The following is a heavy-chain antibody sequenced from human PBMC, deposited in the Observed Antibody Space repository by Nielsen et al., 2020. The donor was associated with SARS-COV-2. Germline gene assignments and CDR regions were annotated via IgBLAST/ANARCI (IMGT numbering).Heavy chain of an antibody. CDR3: AREYCSSTSCSRNYYYMDV. J-gene: IGHJ6*03. Sequence: SETLSLTCTVSGGSVSSGSYYWSWIRQPPGKGLEWIGSIYYSGNTYYNPSLKSRVTISVDRSKNHFSLKLTSVTAADTALYYCAREYCSSTSCSRNYYYMDVWGKGTTVTVSS. CDR2: IYYSGNT. CDR1: GGSVSSGSYY. V-gene: IGHV4-39*07. D-gene: IGHD2-2*01.